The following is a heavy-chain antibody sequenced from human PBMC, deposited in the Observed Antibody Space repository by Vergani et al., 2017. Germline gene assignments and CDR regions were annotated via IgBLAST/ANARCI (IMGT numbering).Heavy chain of an antibody. V-gene: IGHV1-69*08. Sequence: QVQLVQSGAEVKKPGSSVKVSCKASGGTFSSYTISWVRQAPGQGLEWMGRIIPILGIANYAQKFQGRVTITADKSTSTAYMELSSMRSEDTAVYYCARDIGYSSSCRPGCRYYYGMDVWGQGTTVTVSS. J-gene: IGHJ6*02. CDR3: ARDIGYSSSCRPGCRYYYGMDV. CDR2: IIPILGIA. D-gene: IGHD6-13*01. CDR1: GGTFSSYT.